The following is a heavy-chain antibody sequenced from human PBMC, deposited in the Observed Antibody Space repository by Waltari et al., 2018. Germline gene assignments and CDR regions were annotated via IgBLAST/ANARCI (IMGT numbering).Heavy chain of an antibody. D-gene: IGHD1-7*01. CDR3: ARGYLYNWNYGDWFDP. J-gene: IGHJ5*02. CDR1: GGSFSGYY. V-gene: IGHV4-34*01. Sequence: QVQLQQWGAGLLKPSETLSLTCAVYGGSFSGYYWSWIRQHPGKGLEWIGEINHSGSTNYNPSLKSRVTISVDTSKNQFSLKLSSVTAADTAVYYCARGYLYNWNYGDWFDPWGQGTLVTVSS. CDR2: INHSGST.